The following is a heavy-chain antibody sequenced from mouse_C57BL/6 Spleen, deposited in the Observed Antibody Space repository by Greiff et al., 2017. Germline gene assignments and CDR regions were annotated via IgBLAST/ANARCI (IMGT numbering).Heavy chain of an antibody. J-gene: IGHJ2*01. V-gene: IGHV1-55*01. CDR2: IYPGSGST. CDR1: GYTFTSYW. Sequence: QVQLQQSGAELVKPGASVKMSCKASGYTFTSYWITWVKQRPGQGLEWIGDIYPGSGSTKYNEKFKSKATLTVDTSSSTAYMQLSSLTAEDSAVYYSARSGSSSLDYWGKGTTLTVSS. CDR3: ARSGSSSLDY. D-gene: IGHD1-1*01.